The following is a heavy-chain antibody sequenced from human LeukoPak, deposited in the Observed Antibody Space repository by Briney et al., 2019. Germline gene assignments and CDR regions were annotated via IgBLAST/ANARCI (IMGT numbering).Heavy chain of an antibody. D-gene: IGHD1-26*01. J-gene: IGHJ4*02. CDR3: ARDGVWWSRSFDY. CDR1: GGSISSSSYY. Sequence: SETLSLTCTVSGGSISSSSYYWGWIRQPPGKGLEWIGEINHSGSTNYNPSLKSRVTISVDTSKNQFSLKLSSVTAADTAVYYCARDGVWWSRSFDYWGQGTLVTVSS. V-gene: IGHV4-39*07. CDR2: INHSGST.